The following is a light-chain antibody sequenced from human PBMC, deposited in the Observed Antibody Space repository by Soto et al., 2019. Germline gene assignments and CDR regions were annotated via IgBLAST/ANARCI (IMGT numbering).Light chain of an antibody. CDR1: QSISSSY. Sequence: EIVLTQSPGTLSLSPGERATLSCRASQSISSSYLAWYQQKPGQAPRLLIYAASRSATGITDRFSGSGSGTDFTLTISRLEPEDFAVYYCQQYGSSSYTFGQGTQLEIK. CDR3: QQYGSSSYT. V-gene: IGKV3-20*01. J-gene: IGKJ2*01. CDR2: AAS.